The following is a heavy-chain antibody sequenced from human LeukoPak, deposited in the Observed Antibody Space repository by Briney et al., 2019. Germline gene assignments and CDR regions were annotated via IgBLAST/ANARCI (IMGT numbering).Heavy chain of an antibody. D-gene: IGHD6-6*01. CDR2: IYTSGGT. J-gene: IGHJ4*02. CDR3: ARLTRLSTSPDRYYLDY. Sequence: SETLSLTCTVSGDSISSYYWSWIRQPPGKGLEWIGYIYTSGGTNYIPSLKGRVTISIDTPKNQFSLKLSSVTAADSAVYYCARLTRLSTSPDRYYLDYWGQGTLVTVSS. V-gene: IGHV4-4*09. CDR1: GDSISSYY.